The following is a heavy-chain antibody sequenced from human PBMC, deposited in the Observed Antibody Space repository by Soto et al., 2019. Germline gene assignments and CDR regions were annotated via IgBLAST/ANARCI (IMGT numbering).Heavy chain of an antibody. Sequence: ESGGGLVEPGGSLRLSCAASGFTLSDYYMGWIRQAPGKGLAWVSYIDTGLTYTKYADSVKGRFTISRDSAKNSLYLQMNCLRAEDTDVYYCARLGPYSTSWYGDYWGQGTPVTVSS. CDR1: GFTLSDYY. CDR2: IDTGLTYT. CDR3: ARLGPYSTSWYGDY. D-gene: IGHD6-13*01. J-gene: IGHJ4*02. V-gene: IGHV3-11*06.